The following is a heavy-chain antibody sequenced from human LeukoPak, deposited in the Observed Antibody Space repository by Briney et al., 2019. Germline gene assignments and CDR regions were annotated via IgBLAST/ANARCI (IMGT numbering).Heavy chain of an antibody. V-gene: IGHV3-7*01. CDR2: IKEDGTEK. CDR1: GFTFSDFW. D-gene: IGHD1-1*01. CDR3: VREARPGGAMGLYHNLDY. J-gene: IGHJ4*02. Sequence: GGSLRLSSAGSGFTFSDFWMTWVRQTPGKGLEWVANIKEDGTEKNLVDSVKGRFTISRDNTKNLLFLEMNNLRGDDTATYYCVREARPGGAMGLYHNLDYWGQGTLVAVS.